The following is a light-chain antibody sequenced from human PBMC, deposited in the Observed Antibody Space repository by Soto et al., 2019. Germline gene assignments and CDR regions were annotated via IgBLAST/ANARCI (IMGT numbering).Light chain of an antibody. J-gene: IGKJ5*01. CDR2: WAS. CDR3: QQYYRSPLT. Sequence: TVMTQSPGSLAVSLGETATINCKSSQSVLYDSKNQNYLAWYQQKPAQPPKLLIYWASTRESGVPDRFRGSGSGTDFTLTITSLQAEDAAVYYCQQYYRSPLTFGQGTRLDIK. CDR1: QSVLYDSKNQNY. V-gene: IGKV4-1*01.